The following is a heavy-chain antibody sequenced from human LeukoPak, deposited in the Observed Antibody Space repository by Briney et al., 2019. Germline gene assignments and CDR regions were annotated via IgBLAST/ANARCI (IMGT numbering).Heavy chain of an antibody. CDR1: GFAFSDYY. CDR3: ARYVLERSRWANTSPLYFDY. J-gene: IGHJ4*02. V-gene: IGHV3-11*01. CDR2: ISSSGSTI. D-gene: IGHD3-3*01. Sequence: GGSLRLSCAASGFAFSDYYMSWIRQAPGKGLEWVSYISSSGSTIYYADSVKGRFTISRDNAKNSLYLQMNSLRAEDTAVYYCARYVLERSRWANTSPLYFDYWGQGTLVTVSS.